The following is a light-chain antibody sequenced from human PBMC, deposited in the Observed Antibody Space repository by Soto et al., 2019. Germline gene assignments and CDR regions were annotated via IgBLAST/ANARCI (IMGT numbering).Light chain of an antibody. CDR2: DVS. Sequence: AIQLTQSPSSLSASVGDRVTITCRASQDIRGVLAWYQQTPGKAPKILIYDVSTLQSGVPSRFSGSSSGTDFSLTISSLQPEDFATYFCQQFNSYPITFGQGTRLDIK. CDR1: QDIRGV. V-gene: IGKV1-13*02. J-gene: IGKJ5*01. CDR3: QQFNSYPIT.